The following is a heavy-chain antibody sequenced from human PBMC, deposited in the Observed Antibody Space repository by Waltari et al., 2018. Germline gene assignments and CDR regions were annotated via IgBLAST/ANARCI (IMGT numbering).Heavy chain of an antibody. D-gene: IGHD3-22*01. CDR1: GFTFRRYA. Sequence: QVQLVESGGGVVQPGRSLRLSCAASGFTFRRYAMHWVRQAPGKGLECVAVISYDGSNKYYADSVKGRFTISRDNSKNTLYLQMNSLRAEDTAVYYCARGSYDSSGYFAFDIWGQGTMVTVSS. CDR3: ARGSYDSSGYFAFDI. CDR2: ISYDGSNK. V-gene: IGHV3-30*01. J-gene: IGHJ3*02.